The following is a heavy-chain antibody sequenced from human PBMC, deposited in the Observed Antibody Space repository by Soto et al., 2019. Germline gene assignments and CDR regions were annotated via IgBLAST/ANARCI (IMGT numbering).Heavy chain of an antibody. CDR1: GFTFSSYG. J-gene: IGHJ3*02. Sequence: PGGSLRLSCAASGFTFSSYGMHWVRQAPGKGLEWVALIWYDGSKKYYAGSVKGRFTISRDDSKNTLYLQMNSLRAEGTAVYYCARGSEGNAFDIWGQGTMVTVSS. CDR2: IWYDGSKK. CDR3: ARGSEGNAFDI. D-gene: IGHD3-10*01. V-gene: IGHV3-33*01.